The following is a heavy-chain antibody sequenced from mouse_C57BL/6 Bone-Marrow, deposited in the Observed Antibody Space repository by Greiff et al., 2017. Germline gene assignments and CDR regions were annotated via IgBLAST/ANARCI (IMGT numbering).Heavy chain of an antibody. Sequence: QVQLQQPGAELVRPGSSVKLSCKASGYTFTSYWMHWVKQRPIQGLEWIGNIDPSDSETHYNQKFKDKATLPVDKSSSTSYMQLSSLTSEDSAVYFCAKQSYNAMDYWGKGTSVTVSS. CDR2: IDPSDSET. CDR1: GYTFTSYW. CDR3: AKQSYNAMDY. J-gene: IGHJ4*01. V-gene: IGHV1-52*01.